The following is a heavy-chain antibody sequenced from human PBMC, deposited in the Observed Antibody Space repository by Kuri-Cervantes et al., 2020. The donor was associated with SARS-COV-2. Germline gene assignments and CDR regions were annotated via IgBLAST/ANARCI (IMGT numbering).Heavy chain of an antibody. V-gene: IGHV3-23*01. D-gene: IGHD3-10*01. J-gene: IGHJ6*03. CDR2: ISGSGGST. CDR3: ARASAGSSWGYYYYMDV. Sequence: ETLSLTCTVSGGSISSHYWSWIRQPPGKGLEWVSAISGSGGSTYYADSVKGRFTISRDNAGNSLYLQMNSLRSEDTAVYYCARASAGSSWGYYYYMDVWGIGTTVTVSS. CDR1: GGSISSHY.